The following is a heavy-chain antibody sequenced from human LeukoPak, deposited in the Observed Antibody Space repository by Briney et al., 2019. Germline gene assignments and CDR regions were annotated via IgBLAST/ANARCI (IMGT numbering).Heavy chain of an antibody. J-gene: IGHJ6*03. Sequence: SETLSLTCTVSGGSISSSSYYWGWIRQPPGKGLEWIGSIYYSGSTYYNPSLKSRVTISVDTSKNQFSLKLSSVTAADTAVYYCAGRYYYYYYTDVWGKGTTVTVSS. V-gene: IGHV4-39*07. CDR2: IYYSGST. CDR1: GGSISSSSYY. CDR3: AGRYYYYYYTDV.